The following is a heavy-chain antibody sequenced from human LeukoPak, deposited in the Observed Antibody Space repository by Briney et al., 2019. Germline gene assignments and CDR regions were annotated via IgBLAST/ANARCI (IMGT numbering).Heavy chain of an antibody. CDR2: ISGSDGTI. CDR1: GFTFSAYA. V-gene: IGHV3-23*01. D-gene: IGHD6-19*01. CDR3: AKRSSYSSGYYGVY. J-gene: IGHJ4*02. Sequence: GGSLRLSCAASGFTFSAYAMSWVRQAPGKGPEWVSAISGSDGTIYYADSVKGRFTVSRDNSKNTLYLQMNSLRAEDSAIYYCAKRSSYSSGYYGVYWGQGTLVTVSS.